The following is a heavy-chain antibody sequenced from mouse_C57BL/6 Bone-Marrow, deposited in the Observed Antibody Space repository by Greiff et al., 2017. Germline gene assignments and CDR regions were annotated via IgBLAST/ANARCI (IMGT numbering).Heavy chain of an antibody. CDR1: GFTFSDYG. CDR3: ARLRRGNFDY. CDR2: ISNLAYSI. V-gene: IGHV5-15*01. J-gene: IGHJ2*01. Sequence: EVHLVESGGGLVQPGGSLKLSCAASGFTFSDYGMAWVRQAPRKGPEWLAFISNLAYSIYYADTVTGRFTISRENAKNTLYLAMSSLRSEDTAMYYCARLRRGNFDYWGQGTTLTVSS.